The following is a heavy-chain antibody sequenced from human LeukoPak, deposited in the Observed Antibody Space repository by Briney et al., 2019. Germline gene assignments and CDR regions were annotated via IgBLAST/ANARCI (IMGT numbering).Heavy chain of an antibody. J-gene: IGHJ6*02. D-gene: IGHD3-10*01. CDR1: GYTFTSYG. CDR3: ARDTTMVRGVMGGMDV. V-gene: IGHV1-18*01. CDR2: ISAYNGNT. Sequence: ASVKVSCKASGYTFTSYGISWVRQAPGQGLEWMGWISAYNGNTNYAQKLQGRVTMTTDTSTSTAYMELRSLRSDDTAVYYCARDTTMVRGVMGGMDVWGQGTTVTVSS.